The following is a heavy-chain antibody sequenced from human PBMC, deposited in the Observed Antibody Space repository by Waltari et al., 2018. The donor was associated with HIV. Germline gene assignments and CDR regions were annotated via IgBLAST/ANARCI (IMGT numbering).Heavy chain of an antibody. V-gene: IGHV4-39*01. Sequence: QLQLQESGPGLVKPSETLSLICSISGGSINSTSYYWGWIRQPPGKGLEWIGSMFYSGRTYYNPALKCRVTISGDTSKNQFSLKLSSVTAADTALYYCARQAYYYGSGSANWFDPWGQGTLVTVSS. CDR2: MFYSGRT. D-gene: IGHD3-10*01. CDR1: GGSINSTSYY. J-gene: IGHJ5*02. CDR3: ARQAYYYGSGSANWFDP.